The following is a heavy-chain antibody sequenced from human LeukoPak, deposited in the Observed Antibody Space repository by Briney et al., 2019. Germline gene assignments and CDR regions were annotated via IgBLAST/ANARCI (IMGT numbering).Heavy chain of an antibody. CDR2: IYYSGST. J-gene: IGHJ3*02. CDR3: ARVFGGGRTYYYDSSGYTI. CDR1: GGSISSGGYY. V-gene: IGHV4-31*03. Sequence: TSETLSLTCTVSGGSISSGGYYWSWIRQHPGKGLEWIGYIYYSGSTYYNPSLKSRVTISVDTSKNQFSLKLSSVTAADTAVYYCARVFGGGRTYYYDSSGYTIWGQGTMVTVSS. D-gene: IGHD3-22*01.